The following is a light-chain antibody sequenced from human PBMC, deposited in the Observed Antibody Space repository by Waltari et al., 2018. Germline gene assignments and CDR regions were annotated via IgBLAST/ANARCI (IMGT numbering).Light chain of an antibody. V-gene: IGLV2-14*03. Sequence: QSALTQPASVSGSLGQPIPISRTGTSSDVGSYKYASWYQQHPGKAPKLMIFDVSNRPSGVSTRFSGAKSGNTASLTISGLQAEDEAVYHCSSYTSSSSRLFGGGTKVTVL. J-gene: IGLJ3*02. CDR2: DVS. CDR3: SSYTSSSSRL. CDR1: SSDVGSYKY.